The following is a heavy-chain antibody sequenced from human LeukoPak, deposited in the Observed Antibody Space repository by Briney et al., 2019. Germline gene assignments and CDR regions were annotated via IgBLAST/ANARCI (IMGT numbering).Heavy chain of an antibody. Sequence: SETLSLTCTVSGGSISSGGYYWSWIRQHPGKGLEWIGYIYYSGSTYYNPSLKSRVTISVDTSKNQFSLKLSSVTATDTAVYYCARDKDSSGYLDYWGQGTLVTVSS. CDR1: GGSISSGGYY. D-gene: IGHD3-22*01. CDR3: ARDKDSSGYLDY. V-gene: IGHV4-31*03. CDR2: IYYSGST. J-gene: IGHJ4*02.